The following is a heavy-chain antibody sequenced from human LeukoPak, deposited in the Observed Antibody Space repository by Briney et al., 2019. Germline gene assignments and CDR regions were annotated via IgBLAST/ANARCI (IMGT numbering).Heavy chain of an antibody. CDR1: GYTFTSYY. Sequence: ASVKVSCKASGYTFTSYYMHWVRQAPGQGLEWMGIINPSGGSTSYAQKFQGRVTITTDESTSTAYMELSSLRSEDTAVYYCARDSYDFWSGQKTYYYYMDVWGKGTTVTVSS. CDR2: INPSGGST. V-gene: IGHV1-46*01. J-gene: IGHJ6*03. D-gene: IGHD3-3*01. CDR3: ARDSYDFWSGQKTYYYYMDV.